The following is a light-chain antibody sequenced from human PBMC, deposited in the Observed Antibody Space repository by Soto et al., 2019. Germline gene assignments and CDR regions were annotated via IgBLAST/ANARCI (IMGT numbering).Light chain of an antibody. CDR2: GTS. CDR1: QSVSSR. J-gene: IGKJ4*01. CDR3: QQYNDWPLT. Sequence: EIVMTQSPATLSVSPGERATLSCRASQSVSSRLAWYQQKPGKTPRLLIYGTSTRATGIPARFSGSGSGTEFALTISSLQSDDFAAYYCQQYNDWPLTFGGGTKVEIE. V-gene: IGKV3D-15*01.